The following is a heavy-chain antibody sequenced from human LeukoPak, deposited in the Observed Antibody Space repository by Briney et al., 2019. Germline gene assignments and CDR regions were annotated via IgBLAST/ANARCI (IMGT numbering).Heavy chain of an antibody. CDR2: ISGSGGST. D-gene: IGHD3-3*01. Sequence: GGSLRLSCAASGFTFSSYAMSWVRQAPGKGLEWVSAISGSGGSTYYADSVKGRFTISRDDSKNTLYLQMNSLKTEDTAVYYCTTDVYYDFWSGDNAFDIWGQGTMVTVSS. CDR1: GFTFSSYA. J-gene: IGHJ3*02. V-gene: IGHV3-23*01. CDR3: TTDVYYDFWSGDNAFDI.